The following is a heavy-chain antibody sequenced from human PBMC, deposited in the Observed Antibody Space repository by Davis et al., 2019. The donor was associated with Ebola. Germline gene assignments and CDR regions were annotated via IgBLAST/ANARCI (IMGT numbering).Heavy chain of an antibody. J-gene: IGHJ6*02. Sequence: GGSLRLSCTASGFTFGAYAMSWVRQAPGKGPEWVGFIRSKDHGGTTEFPASVKGRFTISRDDSKSIAYLQMNSLNTEDTGVYFCTRGIAVAGPYYYGMDVWGQETTVTVSS. CDR1: GFTFGAYA. V-gene: IGHV3-49*04. D-gene: IGHD6-13*01. CDR2: IRSKDHGGTT. CDR3: TRGIAVAGPYYYGMDV.